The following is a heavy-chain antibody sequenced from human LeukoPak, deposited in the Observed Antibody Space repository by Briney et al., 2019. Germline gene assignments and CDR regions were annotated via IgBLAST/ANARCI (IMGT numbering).Heavy chain of an antibody. J-gene: IGHJ5*02. CDR2: INHSGST. CDR3: ARSYYYDPISFDP. V-gene: IGHV4-38-2*02. D-gene: IGHD3-22*01. CDR1: GHSISSDYY. Sequence: SETLSLTCTVSGHSISSDYYWAWVRQAPGKGLEWIGEINHSGSTNYNPSLKSRVAISVDTSKNQFSLKLSSVTAADTAVYYCARSYYYDPISFDPWGQGTLVTVSS.